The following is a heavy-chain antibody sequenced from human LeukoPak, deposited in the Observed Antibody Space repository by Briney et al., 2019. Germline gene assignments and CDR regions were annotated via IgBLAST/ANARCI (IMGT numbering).Heavy chain of an antibody. CDR3: AKNAAPTRYFDWLPIDY. CDR2: TSGSGGSE. Sequence: GGSQRLSCAASGFTFSSYAMSWVRQAPGMGLEWVSSTSGSGGSEYYADSVKGRYTISRDNSKNTLYLQMNSLRGEDTAVYYCAKNAAPTRYFDWLPIDYWGQGTLVTVSS. CDR1: GFTFSSYA. J-gene: IGHJ4*02. D-gene: IGHD3-9*01. V-gene: IGHV3-23*01.